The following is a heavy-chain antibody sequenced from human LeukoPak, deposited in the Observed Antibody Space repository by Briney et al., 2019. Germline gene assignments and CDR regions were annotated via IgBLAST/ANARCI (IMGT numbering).Heavy chain of an antibody. V-gene: IGHV3-30*03. CDR1: GFTFSNYA. CDR3: AREGYYYDSSGYSYYFDS. Sequence: PGGSLRLSCAASGFTFSNYAMHWVRQAPGKGLEWVAVISYDGSSEYYADSVKGRFTISRDNSKMMYLQMNSLRADDTAVYYCAREGYYYDSSGYSYYFDSWGQGTLVTVSS. J-gene: IGHJ4*02. D-gene: IGHD3-22*01. CDR2: ISYDGSSE.